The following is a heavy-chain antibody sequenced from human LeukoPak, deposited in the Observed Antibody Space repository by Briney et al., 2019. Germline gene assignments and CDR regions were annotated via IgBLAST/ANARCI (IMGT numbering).Heavy chain of an antibody. CDR1: GITFSRFW. CDR2: IKGDGSEK. D-gene: IGHD2/OR15-2a*01. J-gene: IGHJ4*02. V-gene: IGHV3-7*01. CDR3: RIGHYGSN. Sequence: GGSLRLSCAVSGITFSRFWMSWVRQAPGKGLEWVANIKGDGSEKNYVDSVRGRFTISRDNAMNSVFLQMNSLRAEDTAVYYCRIGHYGSNWGQGTLVTVSS.